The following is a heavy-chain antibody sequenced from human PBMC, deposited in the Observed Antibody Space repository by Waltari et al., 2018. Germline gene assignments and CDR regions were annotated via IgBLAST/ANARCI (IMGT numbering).Heavy chain of an antibody. D-gene: IGHD5-18*01. Sequence: QVQLQQWGAGLLKPPETLSLTCAVSGGSFSGYYWSGRSQPPGKGLEWIGEINHSGSTNYNPSLKSRVTISVDTSKNQFSLKLSSVTAADTAVYYCAREWYTAIYPRFDYWGQGTLVTVSS. CDR1: GGSFSGYY. J-gene: IGHJ4*02. CDR3: AREWYTAIYPRFDY. CDR2: INHSGST. V-gene: IGHV4-34*01.